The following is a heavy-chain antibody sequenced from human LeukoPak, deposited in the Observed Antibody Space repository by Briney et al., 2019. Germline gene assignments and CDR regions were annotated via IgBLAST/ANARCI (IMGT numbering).Heavy chain of an antibody. Sequence: SVKVSCKASGGTFSSYAISWVRQAPGQGLEWMGGIIPIFGTANYAQKLQGRVTMTTDTSTSTAYMELRSLRSDDTAVYYCARDQWPRGGGDFDYWGREPWSPSPQ. CDR3: ARDQWPRGGGDFDY. D-gene: IGHD6-19*01. J-gene: IGHJ4*02. CDR2: IIPIFGTA. V-gene: IGHV1-69*05. CDR1: GGTFSSYA.